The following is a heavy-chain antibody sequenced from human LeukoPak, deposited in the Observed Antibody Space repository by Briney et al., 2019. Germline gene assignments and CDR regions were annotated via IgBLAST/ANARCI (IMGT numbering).Heavy chain of an antibody. CDR3: ARGAIVSYTSGWYVNY. CDR1: GYTFTGYF. D-gene: IGHD6-19*01. V-gene: IGHV1-2*02. CDR2: INPNTGGT. Sequence: ASVKVSCKASGYTFTGYFMHWVRQAPGQGLGWMGWINPNTGGTNYAQKFQGRVTMTRDTSNSATYMELNRLRFDDTAVYFCARGAIVSYTSGWYVNYWGQGTLVTVSS. J-gene: IGHJ4*02.